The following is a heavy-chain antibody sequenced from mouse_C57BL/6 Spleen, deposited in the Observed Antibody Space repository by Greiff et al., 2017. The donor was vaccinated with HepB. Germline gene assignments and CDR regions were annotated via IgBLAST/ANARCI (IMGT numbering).Heavy chain of an antibody. Sequence: EVKLMESGPELVKPGASVKISCKASGYSFTDYNMNWVKQSNGKSLEWIGVINPNYGTTSYNQKFKGKATLTVDQSSSTAYMQLNSLTSEDSAVYYCAREDLYDGFFDYWGQGTTLTVSS. V-gene: IGHV1-39*01. CDR2: INPNYGTT. D-gene: IGHD2-3*01. J-gene: IGHJ2*01. CDR3: AREDLYDGFFDY. CDR1: GYSFTDYN.